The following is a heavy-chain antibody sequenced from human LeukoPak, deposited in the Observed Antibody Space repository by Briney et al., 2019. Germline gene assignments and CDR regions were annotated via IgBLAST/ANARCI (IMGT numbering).Heavy chain of an antibody. CDR1: GFTFSSYA. J-gene: IGHJ3*02. Sequence: PGGSLRLSCAASGFTFSSYAMSWVRQAPGKGLEWVSSISSSSSYIYYADSVKGRFTISRDNAKNSLYLQMNSLRAEDTAVYYCARDLTSSGSSQGAFDIWGQGTMVTVSS. CDR2: ISSSSSYI. CDR3: ARDLTSSGSSQGAFDI. V-gene: IGHV3-21*01. D-gene: IGHD1-26*01.